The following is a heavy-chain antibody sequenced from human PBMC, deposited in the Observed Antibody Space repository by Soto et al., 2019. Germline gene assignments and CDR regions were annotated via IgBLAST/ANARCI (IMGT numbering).Heavy chain of an antibody. V-gene: IGHV1-18*01. CDR3: ARVIVATIWGAFDI. CDR2: ISAYNGNT. J-gene: IGHJ3*02. D-gene: IGHD5-12*01. CDR1: GYTFTSYG. Sequence: ASVKVSCTASGYTFTSYGISWVRQAPGQGLEWMGWISAYNGNTNYAQKLQGRVTMTTDTSTSTAYMELRSLRSDDTAVYYCARVIVATIWGAFDIWGQGTMVTVSS.